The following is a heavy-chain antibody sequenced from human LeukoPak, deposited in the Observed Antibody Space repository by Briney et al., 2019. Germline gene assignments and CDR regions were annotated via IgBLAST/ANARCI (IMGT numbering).Heavy chain of an antibody. D-gene: IGHD1-7*01. V-gene: IGHV3-30-3*01. CDR1: GFTFSSYA. CDR2: ISYDGSNK. J-gene: IGHJ4*02. CDR3: ASLELLGY. Sequence: GGSLRLSCAASGFTFSSYAMHWVRQAPGKGLEWVAVISYDGSNKYYADSVKGRFTISRDNSKNMLYLQMNSLRAEDTAVYYCASLELLGYWGQGTLVTVSS.